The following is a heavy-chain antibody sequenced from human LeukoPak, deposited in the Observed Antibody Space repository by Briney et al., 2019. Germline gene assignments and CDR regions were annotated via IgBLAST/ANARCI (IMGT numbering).Heavy chain of an antibody. D-gene: IGHD5-18*01. J-gene: IGHJ4*02. CDR1: GGPISSGNYY. V-gene: IGHV4-61*02. CDR2: IYTSGGT. Sequence: KPSETLSLTCTVSGGPISSGNYYWSWIRQPAGKGLEWIGRIYTSGGTNYNPSFKSRVTISIDTSKNQFSLKLSSVTAADTAVYYCARDRLEGYSLDGIWGQGTLVTVSS. CDR3: ARDRLEGYSLDGI.